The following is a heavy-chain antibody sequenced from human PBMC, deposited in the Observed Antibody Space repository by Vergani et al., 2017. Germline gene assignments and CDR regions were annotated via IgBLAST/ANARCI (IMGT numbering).Heavy chain of an antibody. D-gene: IGHD2-2*02. CDR1: GFTFTAHG. V-gene: IGHV4/OR15-8*01. CDR2: ICHTEDT. CDR3: ATIGYRRWGYYFDY. Sequence: VQLLESGGGSAQPGESLRLSCVASGFTFTAHGLNWVRQAPGKGLEWIGEICHTEDTKYSPSLKSRVTVSVDESRNLFSLRLNSVTAADTAVYYCATIGYRRWGYYFDYCGQGILVTVSS. J-gene: IGHJ4*02.